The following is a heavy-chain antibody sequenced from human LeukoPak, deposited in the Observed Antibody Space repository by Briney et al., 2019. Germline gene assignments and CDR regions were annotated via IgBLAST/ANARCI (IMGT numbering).Heavy chain of an antibody. CDR2: IYYSGST. J-gene: IGHJ5*02. Sequence: SETLSLTCTVSGGSISSYYWSWIRQPPGKGLECIGYIYYSGSTNYNPSLKSRVTISVDTSKNQFSLKLSSVTAADTAVYYCARVNVVVVAATVNNWFDPWGQGTLVTVSS. D-gene: IGHD2-15*01. CDR3: ARVNVVVVAATVNNWFDP. CDR1: GGSISSYY. V-gene: IGHV4-59*01.